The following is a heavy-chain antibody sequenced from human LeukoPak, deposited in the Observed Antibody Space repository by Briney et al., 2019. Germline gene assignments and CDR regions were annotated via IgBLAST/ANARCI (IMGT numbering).Heavy chain of an antibody. CDR3: ARAATRYCSGGSCYRYRTYWYFDL. D-gene: IGHD2-15*01. CDR2: IYYSGST. CDR1: GGSISSYY. J-gene: IGHJ2*01. Sequence: SETLSLTRTVSGGSISSYYWSWIRQPPGKGLEWIGYIYYSGSTNYNPSLKSRVTISVDTSKNQFSLKLSSVTAADTAVYYCARAATRYCSGGSCYRYRTYWYFDLWGRGTLVTVPS. V-gene: IGHV4-59*01.